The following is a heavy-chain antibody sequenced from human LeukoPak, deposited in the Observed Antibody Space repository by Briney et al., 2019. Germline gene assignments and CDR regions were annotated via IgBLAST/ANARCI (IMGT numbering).Heavy chain of an antibody. Sequence: PGRSLRLSCAASGFTFDDYAMHWVRQAPGKGLEWVSGISWNSGSIGYADSVKGRFTISRDNAKNSLCLQMNSLRAEDTALYYCAKGSTGTIFGVVYFDYWGQGTLVTVSS. D-gene: IGHD3-3*01. J-gene: IGHJ4*02. CDR2: ISWNSGSI. CDR3: AKGSTGTIFGVVYFDY. V-gene: IGHV3-9*01. CDR1: GFTFDDYA.